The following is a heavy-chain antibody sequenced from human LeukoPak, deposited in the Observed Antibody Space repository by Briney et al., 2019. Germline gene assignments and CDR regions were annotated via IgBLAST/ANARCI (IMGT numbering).Heavy chain of an antibody. V-gene: IGHV5-51*01. J-gene: IGHJ3*02. CDR3: ARRVLSDAFDI. D-gene: IGHD3-16*01. CDR1: GYTFTTSW. CDR2: VYPGGSDT. Sequence: KRGESLKISCKGSGYTFTTSWIGWVRQMPGKGLEWMGIVYPGGSDTRYSPSFQGQVTISADKSINTAYLQWSSLKASDTAIYYCARRVLSDAFDIWGQGTMVTVSS.